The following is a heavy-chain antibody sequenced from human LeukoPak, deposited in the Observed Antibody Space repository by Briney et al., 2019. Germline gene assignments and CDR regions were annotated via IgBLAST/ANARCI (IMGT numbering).Heavy chain of an antibody. CDR3: ARASVEHSIVAGDYFDY. Sequence: SETLSLTCAVSGYSINNAHYWAWIRQPPGKGLEWIGNISQSAIASYNPSLKSRVTISLDTSNNHFSPDLRSVTAADTAVYFCARASVEHSIVAGDYFDYWAQGTLVTVSS. J-gene: IGHJ4*02. D-gene: IGHD1/OR15-1a*01. CDR1: GYSINNAHY. V-gene: IGHV4-38-2*01. CDR2: ISQSAIA.